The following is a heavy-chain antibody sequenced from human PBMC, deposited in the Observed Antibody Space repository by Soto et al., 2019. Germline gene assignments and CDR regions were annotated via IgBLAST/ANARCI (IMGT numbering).Heavy chain of an antibody. Sequence: EVQLLESGGGLVQPRGSLRLSCVGSGFSFRKYAMNWVRQAPGKGLEWVSGISGSGGSGRGFYADPVKGRFTISRDNSKNTLYLEMNSLRAEDTAVYYCAKDLDDYSSAIDFWGQGTLVTVSS. D-gene: IGHD4-4*01. CDR2: ISGSGGSGRG. V-gene: IGHV3-23*01. J-gene: IGHJ4*02. CDR3: AKDLDDYSSAIDF. CDR1: GFSFRKYA.